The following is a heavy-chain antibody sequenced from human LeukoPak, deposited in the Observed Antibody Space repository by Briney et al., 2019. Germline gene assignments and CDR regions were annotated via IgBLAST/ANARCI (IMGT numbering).Heavy chain of an antibody. D-gene: IGHD3-16*01. J-gene: IGHJ4*02. CDR2: ITASGTAM. CDR1: GFTFSSYS. CDR3: ASDPSPLGWVSNYFDY. Sequence: LSGGSLRLSCAASGFTFSSYSMNWVRQAPGKGLEWVSHITASGTAMFYADSVKGRFTISRDNSKNTLYLQMNSLRAEDTAVYYCASDPSPLGWVSNYFDYWGQGTLVTVSS. V-gene: IGHV3-48*01.